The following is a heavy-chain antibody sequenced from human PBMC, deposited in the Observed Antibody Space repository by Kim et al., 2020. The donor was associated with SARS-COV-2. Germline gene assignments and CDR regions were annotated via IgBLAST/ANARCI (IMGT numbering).Heavy chain of an antibody. Sequence: YSPSFQGQVTISADKSISTAYLQWSSLKASDTAMYYCATSYYDYSGFDPWGQGTLVTVSS. J-gene: IGHJ5*02. D-gene: IGHD3-3*01. V-gene: IGHV5-51*01. CDR3: ATSYYDYSGFDP.